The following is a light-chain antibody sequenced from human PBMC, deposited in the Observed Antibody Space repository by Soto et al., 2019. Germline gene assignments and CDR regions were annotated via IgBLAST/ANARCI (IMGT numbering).Light chain of an antibody. CDR2: GAS. Sequence: EIVMTQSPATLSVSPGERATLSCRASQSVNSSLAWYQQKPGQAPRLLIYGASTRATGIPARFSGSGSGTEFTLTITSLQSEDFAVYYRQQYDNWPLTFGGGTNVEIK. CDR1: QSVNSS. V-gene: IGKV3-15*01. J-gene: IGKJ4*01. CDR3: QQYDNWPLT.